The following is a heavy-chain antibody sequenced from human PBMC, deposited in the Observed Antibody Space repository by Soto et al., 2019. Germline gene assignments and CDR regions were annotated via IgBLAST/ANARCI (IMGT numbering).Heavy chain of an antibody. J-gene: IGHJ4*02. Sequence: GGSLRLSCAASGFTFSSYGMHWVRQAPGKGLEWVAVISYDGSNKYYADSVKGRFTISRDNSKNTLYLQMNSLRAEDTAVYYCAKAPRAALLDYWGQGTLVTVSS. CDR3: AKAPRAALLDY. CDR2: ISYDGSNK. V-gene: IGHV3-30*18. D-gene: IGHD6-6*01. CDR1: GFTFSSYG.